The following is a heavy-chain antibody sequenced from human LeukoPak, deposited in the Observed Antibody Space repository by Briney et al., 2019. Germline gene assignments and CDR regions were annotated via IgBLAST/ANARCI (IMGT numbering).Heavy chain of an antibody. J-gene: IGHJ4*02. CDR3: ARRGGDSVTGYYFDY. D-gene: IGHD3-9*01. CDR1: GYTFTSYA. V-gene: IGHV1-3*01. Sequence: ASVKVSCKASGYTFTSYAMHWVRQAPGQRLEWMGWINAGNGNTKYSQKFQGRVTITRDTSASKAYMELSSLRSEETAVYYCARRGGDSVTGYYFDYWGQGTLVTVSS. CDR2: INAGNGNT.